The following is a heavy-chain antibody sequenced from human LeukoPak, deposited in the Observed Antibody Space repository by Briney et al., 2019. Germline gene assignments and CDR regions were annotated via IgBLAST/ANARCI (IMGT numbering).Heavy chain of an antibody. Sequence: SETLSLTCTVSGGSISSSSYYWGWIRQPPGKGLEWIGSIYYSGSTYYNPSLKSRVTISVDTPKNQFSLKLSSVTAADTAVYYCARRRDYVWGSYRLWGQGTLVTVSS. CDR3: ARRRDYVWGSYRL. D-gene: IGHD3-16*02. J-gene: IGHJ4*02. V-gene: IGHV4-39*01. CDR2: IYYSGST. CDR1: GGSISSSSYY.